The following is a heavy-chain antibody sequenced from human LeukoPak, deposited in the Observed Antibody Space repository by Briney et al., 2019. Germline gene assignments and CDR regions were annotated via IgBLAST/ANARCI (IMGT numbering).Heavy chain of an antibody. CDR2: IGSSTSTI. Sequence: PGGSLRLSCAASGFTFSSYSMNWVRQAPGKGLEWVSYIGSSTSTIYYADSVKGRFTISRDNAKDSLYLQMNSLRAEDTAVYYCARGRIAARDFDYWGQGTLVTVSS. D-gene: IGHD6-6*01. V-gene: IGHV3-48*01. J-gene: IGHJ4*02. CDR3: ARGRIAARDFDY. CDR1: GFTFSSYS.